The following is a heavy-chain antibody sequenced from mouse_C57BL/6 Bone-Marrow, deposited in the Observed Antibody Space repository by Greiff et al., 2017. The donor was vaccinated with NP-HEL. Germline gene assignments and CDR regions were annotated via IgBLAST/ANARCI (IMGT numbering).Heavy chain of an antibody. CDR3: ASSYYYGSSRFAY. Sequence: EVQLQQSGPELVKPGASVKIPCKASGYTFTDYNMDWVKQSHGKSLEWIGDINPNNGGTIYNQKFKGKATLTVDKSSSTAYMELRSLTSEDTAVYYCASSYYYGSSRFAYWGQGTLVTVSA. D-gene: IGHD1-1*01. V-gene: IGHV1-18*01. CDR1: GYTFTDYN. J-gene: IGHJ3*01. CDR2: INPNNGGT.